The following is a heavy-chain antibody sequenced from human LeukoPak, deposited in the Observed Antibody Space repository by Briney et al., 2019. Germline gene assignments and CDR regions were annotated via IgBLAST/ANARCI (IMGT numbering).Heavy chain of an antibody. Sequence: GGSLRLSCAASGFTFSSYGMSWVRQAPGKGLEWVSAISGSGGSTYYADSVKGRFTISRDNSNNTLYLQMHSLRAEDTAVYYCAKDYDLWLLPDYWGQGTLVTVSS. CDR1: GFTFSSYG. CDR3: AKDYDLWLLPDY. CDR2: ISGSGGST. J-gene: IGHJ4*02. D-gene: IGHD6-19*01. V-gene: IGHV3-23*01.